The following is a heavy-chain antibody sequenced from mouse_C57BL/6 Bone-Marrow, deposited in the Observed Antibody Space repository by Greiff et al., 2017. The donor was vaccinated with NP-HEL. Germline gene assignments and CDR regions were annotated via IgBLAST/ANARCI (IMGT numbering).Heavy chain of an antibody. V-gene: IGHV1-66*01. Sequence: QVQLQQSGPELVKPGASVKISCKASGYSFTSYYIHWVKQRPGQGLEWIGWIYTGRGNTKYNEKFKGKATLTADTSSSTAYMQLSSLTSEDSAVYYCAKGDGYGYWGQGTTLTVSS. D-gene: IGHD2-2*01. CDR3: AKGDGYGY. CDR1: GYSFTSYY. CDR2: IYTGRGNT. J-gene: IGHJ2*01.